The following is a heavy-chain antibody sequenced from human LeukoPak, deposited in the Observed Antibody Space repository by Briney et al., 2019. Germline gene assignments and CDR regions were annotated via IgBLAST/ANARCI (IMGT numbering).Heavy chain of an antibody. CDR3: ARHGVEGEWLQFYYFNF. CDR1: GGSIRNSSFY. D-gene: IGHD5-24*01. J-gene: IGHJ4*02. Sequence: SETLSLTCAVSGGSIRNSSFYWGWIRQPPGKGLEWIASIYNSGTTYYNPSLKSRITIFVDTSKNQVSQKLRSVTAADTAVYYCARHGVEGEWLQFYYFNFWGQGSLVTVSS. V-gene: IGHV4-39*01. CDR2: IYNSGTT.